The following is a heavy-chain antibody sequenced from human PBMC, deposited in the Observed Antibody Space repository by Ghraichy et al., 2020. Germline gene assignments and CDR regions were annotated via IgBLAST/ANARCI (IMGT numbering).Heavy chain of an antibody. V-gene: IGHV4-59*01. D-gene: IGHD3-10*01. CDR3: ARDPDALWFGRGFDP. CDR1: GGSISSYY. CDR2: IYYSGST. J-gene: IGHJ5*02. Sequence: SETLSLTCTVSGGSISSYYWSWIRQPPGKGLEWIGYIYYSGSTNYNPSLKSRVTISVDTSKNQFSLKLSSVTAADTAGYYWARDPDALWFGRGFDPWGQGTLVTVSS.